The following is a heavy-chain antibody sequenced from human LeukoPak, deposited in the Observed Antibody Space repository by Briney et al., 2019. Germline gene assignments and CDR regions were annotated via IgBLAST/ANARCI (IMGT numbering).Heavy chain of an antibody. CDR2: IIPIFGTA. V-gene: IGHV1-69*06. D-gene: IGHD2-2*01. Sequence: SVKVSCKASGGPFSNYAITWLRQAPGQGLEWMGGIIPIFGTANSAQRFQGRVTITADTSTTTTYIQLNSLTSEDTAVYFCARGPVQSTPISSFFDSWGQGTLVTVSS. CDR3: ARGPVQSTPISSFFDS. CDR1: GGPFSNYA. J-gene: IGHJ4*02.